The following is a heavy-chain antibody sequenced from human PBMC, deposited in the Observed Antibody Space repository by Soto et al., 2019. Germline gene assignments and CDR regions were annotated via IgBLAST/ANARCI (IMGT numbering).Heavy chain of an antibody. J-gene: IGHJ6*02. CDR3: ARSTGTAMAPYYYYYGMDV. V-gene: IGHV1-69*13. Sequence: GASVKVSCKASGGTFSSYAISWVRQAPGQGLEWMGGIIPIFGTTNYAQKFQGRVTITADESTSTAYMELSSLRSEDTAVYYCARSTGTAMAPYYYYYGMDVWGQGTTVTVSS. D-gene: IGHD5-18*01. CDR2: IIPIFGTT. CDR1: GGTFSSYA.